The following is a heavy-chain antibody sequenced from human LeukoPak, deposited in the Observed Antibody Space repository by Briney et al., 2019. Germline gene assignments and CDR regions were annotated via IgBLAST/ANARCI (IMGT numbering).Heavy chain of an antibody. V-gene: IGHV1-2*02. J-gene: IGHJ4*02. CDR2: INPNSGGT. D-gene: IGHD2-2*01. Sequence: GASVKVSCKASGYTFTGYYIHWVRQASGQGLEWMGWINPNSGGTNYAQKFQGRVTMTRDTSITTAYMDLSRLISDDTAVYYCARTPREYQLPSDYWGQGTLVTVSS. CDR3: ARTPREYQLPSDY. CDR1: GYTFTGYY.